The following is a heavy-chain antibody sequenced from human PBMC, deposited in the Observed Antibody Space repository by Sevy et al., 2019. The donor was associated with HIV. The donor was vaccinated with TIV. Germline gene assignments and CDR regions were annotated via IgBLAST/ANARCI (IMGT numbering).Heavy chain of an antibody. D-gene: IGHD1-1*01. J-gene: IGHJ6*02. CDR3: ARHGAVQLAFGMDV. CDR2: FYDGGRT. V-gene: IGHV4-61*03. Sequence: SETLSLTCTVSGGSVSSGRYYWSWIRQPPGKGLEWIGYFYDGGRTKYNPSLKSRVTIAVDMSKNLFSLKLTSVTAADTAVYYCARHGAVQLAFGMDVWGQGTRVTVSS. CDR1: GGSVSSGRYY.